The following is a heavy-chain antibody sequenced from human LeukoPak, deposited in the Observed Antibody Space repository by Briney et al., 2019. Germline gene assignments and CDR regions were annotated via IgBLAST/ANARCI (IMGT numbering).Heavy chain of an antibody. CDR1: GFIFSDYW. Sequence: GGSLRLSCVTSGFIFSDYWMGWVRQAPGKGPEWVASIKPDGNEQYYVDSVRGRFTISRDNSKDSLFLQMDSLRDDDTAVYYCGRERVSAYDYWGQGTLVTVSS. CDR3: GRERVSAYDY. V-gene: IGHV3-7*01. J-gene: IGHJ4*02. CDR2: IKPDGNEQ.